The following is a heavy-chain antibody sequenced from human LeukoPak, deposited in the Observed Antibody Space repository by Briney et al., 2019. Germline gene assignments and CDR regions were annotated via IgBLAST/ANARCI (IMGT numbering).Heavy chain of an antibody. CDR2: IFLGDGT. Sequence: PGGSLRLSCAASGFTFSSHEMYWVRQAPGKGLEWVSTIFLGDGTAYAASVKARFTISRANSKRTVSLQMRSLRAEDTAVYYCARETDLYYDFWSGYYSHWGQGTLVTVSS. D-gene: IGHD3-3*01. CDR3: ARETDLYYDFWSGYYSH. J-gene: IGHJ4*02. V-gene: IGHV3-66*01. CDR1: GFTFSSHE.